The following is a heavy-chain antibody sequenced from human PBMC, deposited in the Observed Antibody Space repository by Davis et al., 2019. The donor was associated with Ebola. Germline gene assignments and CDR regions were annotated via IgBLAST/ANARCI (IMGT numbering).Heavy chain of an antibody. CDR2: IYYSGST. CDR3: ARGYSSSWFYYYVDV. D-gene: IGHD6-13*01. Sequence: PSETLSLTCTVSGGSVSSGSYYWSWIRQPPGKGLEWIGYIYYSGSTNYNPSLKSRVTISVDTSKNQFSLKLSSVTAADTAVYYCARGYSSSWFYYYVDVWGKGTTVTVSS. V-gene: IGHV4-61*01. J-gene: IGHJ6*03. CDR1: GGSVSSGSYY.